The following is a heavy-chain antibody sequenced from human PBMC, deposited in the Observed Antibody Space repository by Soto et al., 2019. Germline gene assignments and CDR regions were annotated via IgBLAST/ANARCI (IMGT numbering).Heavy chain of an antibody. CDR2: IYPGASDT. CDR3: TKSAWVGYGVRGSCYSRPNYFGMDV. V-gene: IGHV5-51*01. J-gene: IGHJ6*02. Sequence: GETLKISCKGSGYSFTSDWIGWVRQMPGKGLELMGIIYPGASDTRYSPSFQGHVTISADKSISTAYLQWSSLKASDTALYYCTKSAWVGYGVRGSCYSRPNYFGMDVWGQGTRDTVS. CDR1: GYSFTSDW. D-gene: IGHD2-15*01.